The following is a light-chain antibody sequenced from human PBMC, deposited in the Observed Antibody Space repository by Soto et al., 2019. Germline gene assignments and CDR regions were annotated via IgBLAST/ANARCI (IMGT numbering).Light chain of an antibody. J-gene: IGLJ1*01. CDR3: SSYTSTSTYV. CDR1: SSDVGGYNF. Sequence: QSALTQPASVSGSPGQSITISCSGTSSDVGGYNFVSWYQQHPDKAPKLLIFEVSRRPSGVSDRFSGSKSGNTASLTISWLQAEDEADYYCSSYTSTSTYVFGTGTKLTVL. V-gene: IGLV2-14*01. CDR2: EVS.